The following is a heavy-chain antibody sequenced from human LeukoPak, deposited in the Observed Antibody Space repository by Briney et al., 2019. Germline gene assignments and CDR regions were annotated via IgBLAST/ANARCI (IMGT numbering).Heavy chain of an antibody. J-gene: IGHJ6*02. V-gene: IGHV4-59*08. CDR2: IHYSGSS. CDR3: ARHYGSGSYYNVNYFYYGMDV. D-gene: IGHD3-10*01. Sequence: SETLSLTCTVSGGSLSSYYWSWIRQPPGKGLEWIGYIHYSGSSNYNPSLKSRVTISLDTSKNQFSLKLSSVTAADTAVYYCARHYGSGSYYNVNYFYYGMDVWGQGTTVTVSS. CDR1: GGSLSSYY.